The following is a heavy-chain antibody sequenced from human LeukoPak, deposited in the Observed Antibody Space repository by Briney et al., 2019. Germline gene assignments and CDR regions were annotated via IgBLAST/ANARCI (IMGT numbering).Heavy chain of an antibody. CDR3: ARGTPLGYCSSTSCYRRSYYFDY. Sequence: SETLSLTCAVYGGSFSGYYWSWIRQPPGKGLEWIGKINHSGSTNYNPSLKSRVTISVDTSKNQFSLKLSSVTAADTAVYYCARGTPLGYCSSTSCYRRSYYFDYWGQGTLVTISS. CDR1: GGSFSGYY. J-gene: IGHJ4*02. V-gene: IGHV4-34*01. CDR2: INHSGST. D-gene: IGHD2-2*01.